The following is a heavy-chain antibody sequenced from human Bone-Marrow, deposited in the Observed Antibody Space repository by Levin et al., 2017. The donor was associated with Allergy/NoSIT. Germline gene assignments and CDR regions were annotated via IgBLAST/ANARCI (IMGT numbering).Heavy chain of an antibody. CDR1: GYTFTSYG. CDR3: ARDTGRNDYSNHKPYYYYYMDV. D-gene: IGHD4-11*01. CDR2: ISAYNGNT. Sequence: ASVKVSCKASGYTFTSYGISWVRQAPGQGLEWMGWISAYNGNTNYAQKLQGRVTMTTDTSTSTAYMELRSLRSDDTAVYYCARDTGRNDYSNHKPYYYYYMDVWGKGTTVTVSS. J-gene: IGHJ6*03. V-gene: IGHV1-18*01.